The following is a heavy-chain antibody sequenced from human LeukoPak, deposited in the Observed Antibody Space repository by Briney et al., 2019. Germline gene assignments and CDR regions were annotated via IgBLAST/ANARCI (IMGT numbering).Heavy chain of an antibody. Sequence: GGSLRLSCAASGFTFDDYAMHWVRQTPGKGLERVSLINWAGGSTYYADSVKGRFTISRDNSKNSLYLQMHSLRAEDTAVYYCTTDYSTVTTRYGFDYWGQGTLVTVSS. V-gene: IGHV3-43D*03. CDR1: GFTFDDYA. CDR3: TTDYSTVTTRYGFDY. D-gene: IGHD4-17*01. CDR2: INWAGGST. J-gene: IGHJ4*02.